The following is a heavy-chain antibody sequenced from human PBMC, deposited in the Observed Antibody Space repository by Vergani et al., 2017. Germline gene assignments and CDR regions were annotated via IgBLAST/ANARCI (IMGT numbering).Heavy chain of an antibody. Sequence: QVQLVQSGAEVKKPGSSVKVSCKASGGTFSSYAISWVRQAPGQGLEWMGIINPSGGSTSYAQKFQGRVTMTRDTSTSTVYMELSSLRSEDTAVYYCARAPGRRLFRPHSDYGMDVWGQGTTVTVSS. D-gene: IGHD1-26*01. CDR1: GGTFSSYA. J-gene: IGHJ6*02. CDR2: INPSGGST. V-gene: IGHV1-46*01. CDR3: ARAPGRRLFRPHSDYGMDV.